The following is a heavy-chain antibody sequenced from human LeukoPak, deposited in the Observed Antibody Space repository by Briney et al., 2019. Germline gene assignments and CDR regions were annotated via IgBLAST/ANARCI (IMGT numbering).Heavy chain of an antibody. V-gene: IGHV3-15*01. CDR3: TRTLKGGYFDY. Sequence: PGGSLRLSCAASGFTFSNVWMSWVRQAPGMGLEWVGRIKTNTDGGTTDYAAPMKGRFAISRDDSENTLYLQMNSLKTEDTAVYYCTRTLKGGYFDYWGQGTLVTVSS. D-gene: IGHD2-8*01. CDR2: IKTNTDGGTT. J-gene: IGHJ4*02. CDR1: GFTFSNVW.